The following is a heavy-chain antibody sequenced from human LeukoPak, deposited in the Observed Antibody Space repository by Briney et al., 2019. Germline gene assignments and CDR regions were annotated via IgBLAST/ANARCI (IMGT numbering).Heavy chain of an antibody. Sequence: SETLSLTCTVSGGSISSYYWSWIRQPAGKGLEWIGRIYTSGSTNCNPSLKSRVTMSVDTSKNQFSLKLSSVTAADTAVYYCAREGMVVTAIPALYFQHWGQGTLVTVSS. CDR2: IYTSGST. J-gene: IGHJ1*01. D-gene: IGHD2-21*02. V-gene: IGHV4-4*07. CDR1: GGSISSYY. CDR3: AREGMVVTAIPALYFQH.